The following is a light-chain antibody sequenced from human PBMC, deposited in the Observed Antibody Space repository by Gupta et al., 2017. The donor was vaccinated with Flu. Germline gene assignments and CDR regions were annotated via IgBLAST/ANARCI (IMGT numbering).Light chain of an antibody. CDR1: SSNMGAGYT. Sequence: HSVLTQPPSLSGPPGQGVTIACTGSSSNMGAGYTVHRYQQLPGTAPKVLIFANSNRPAGVPDRFSGSKSGTSASLAITGLQAEDEALYDCQSYDRSLIVVFGGGTKLSLL. CDR2: ANS. V-gene: IGLV1-40*01. CDR3: QSYDRSLIVV. J-gene: IGLJ2*01.